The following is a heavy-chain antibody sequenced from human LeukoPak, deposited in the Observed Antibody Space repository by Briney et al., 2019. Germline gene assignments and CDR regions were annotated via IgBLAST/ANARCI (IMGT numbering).Heavy chain of an antibody. CDR3: AKAYSITTYSFDY. D-gene: IGHD3-10*01. CDR1: GFTFVDYA. CDR2: ISWNSGSI. J-gene: IGHJ4*02. V-gene: IGHV3-9*01. Sequence: GGSLRLSCAASGFTFVDYAMHWVRQAPGKGLEWVSGISWNSGSIGYADSVKGRFTISRDNAKNSLYLQMNSLRAEDTALYYCAKAYSITTYSFDYWGQGTLVTVSS.